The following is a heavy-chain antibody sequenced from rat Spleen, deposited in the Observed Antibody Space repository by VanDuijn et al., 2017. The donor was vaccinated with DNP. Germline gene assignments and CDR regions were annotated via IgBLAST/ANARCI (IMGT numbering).Heavy chain of an antibody. Sequence: EVQLVESGGGLVEPGRSLKLSCAGSGVTFSDYSMAWVRQAPAKGLEWVASISYDGGNTYYRDSVKGRFTISRDIAKSSLYLQMDSLRSEDTATYYCTTGLYWGQGVMVTVSS. CDR2: ISYDGGNT. CDR3: TTGLY. CDR1: GVTFSDYS. J-gene: IGHJ2*01. V-gene: IGHV5-20*01.